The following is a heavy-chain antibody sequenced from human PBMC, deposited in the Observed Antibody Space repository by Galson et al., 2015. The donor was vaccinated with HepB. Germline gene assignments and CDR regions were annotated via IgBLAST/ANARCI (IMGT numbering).Heavy chain of an antibody. Sequence: SLRLSCAASGFIFNSYGMNWVRQAPGKGLEWISYISGDNYNSVTIYYADSVKGRFTISRDNARNSLYLQMNSLREEDTAVYYCARKGSGPLNDHWGQGTLVSVSS. CDR3: ARKGSGPLNDH. J-gene: IGHJ4*02. V-gene: IGHV3-48*02. CDR1: GFIFNSYG. CDR2: ISGDNYNSVTI. D-gene: IGHD6-19*01.